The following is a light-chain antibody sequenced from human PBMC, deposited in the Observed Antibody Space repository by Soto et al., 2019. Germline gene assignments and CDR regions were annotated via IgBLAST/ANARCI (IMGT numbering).Light chain of an antibody. J-gene: IGLJ2*01. V-gene: IGLV2-23*02. Sequence: QSAPTQPASVSGSPGQSITISCTGTSSDIGSYTLVSWYQQHPGKAPKLMIYEVSKRPSGVSSRFSGSRSGNTASLTISGLQPEDEADYYCCSYAGSGTGVFGGGTQLTVL. CDR1: SSDIGSYTL. CDR3: CSYAGSGTGV. CDR2: EVS.